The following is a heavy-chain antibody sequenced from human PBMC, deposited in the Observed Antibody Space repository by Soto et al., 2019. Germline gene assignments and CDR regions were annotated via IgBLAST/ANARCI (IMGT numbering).Heavy chain of an antibody. J-gene: IGHJ6*02. D-gene: IGHD3-3*01. Sequence: GASVKVSCKASGNTFTNYYIHWVRQAPGQGLEWMGTINPSGGHTTYSQNFLGRVTMTRDTSTSTLYMELTSLTSDDTAVYYCARDYDFWSGYMLYYYGMDVWGQGTTVTVSS. CDR1: GNTFTNYY. V-gene: IGHV1-46*01. CDR2: INPSGGHT. CDR3: ARDYDFWSGYMLYYYGMDV.